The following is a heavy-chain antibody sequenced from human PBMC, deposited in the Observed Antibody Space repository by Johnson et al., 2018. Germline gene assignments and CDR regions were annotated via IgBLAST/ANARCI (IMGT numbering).Heavy chain of an antibody. J-gene: IGHJ3*02. D-gene: IGHD3-3*01. V-gene: IGHV3-23*04. CDR3: AISYTTGVANGIDI. CDR1: GFTFSSYS. CDR2: LSGTGSSI. Sequence: VQLVESGGGLVQPGGSLRLSCAASGFTFSSYSMNWVRQAPGKGLEWVSSLSGTGSSIYYTDSVKGRFTISRDDSKNTLYLQMNSLRADDTAVYYCAISYTTGVANGIDIWGQGTMVTVSS.